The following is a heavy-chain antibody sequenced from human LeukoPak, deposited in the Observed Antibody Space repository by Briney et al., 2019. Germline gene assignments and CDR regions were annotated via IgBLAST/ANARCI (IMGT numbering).Heavy chain of an antibody. CDR3: ARDPVSSSWYSYHYYGMDV. V-gene: IGHV1-18*01. J-gene: IGHJ6*02. Sequence: ASVKVSCKTAGSTFTTYVITWVRQAPGQGLEWMGWISAYNGNTKYAQKLQGRVTMTTDTSTSTAYMELRSLRSEDTAVYYCARDPVSSSWYSYHYYGMDVGGQGTTVTVSS. CDR2: ISAYNGNT. CDR1: GSTFTTYV. D-gene: IGHD6-13*01.